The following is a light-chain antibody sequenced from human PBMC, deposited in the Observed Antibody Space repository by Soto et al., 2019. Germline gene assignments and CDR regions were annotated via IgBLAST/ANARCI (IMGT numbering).Light chain of an antibody. J-gene: IGLJ3*02. CDR2: DVS. CDR1: SSDVGAYKY. CDR3: CSYAGSYTGV. V-gene: IGLV2-11*01. Sequence: QSALTQPRSVSGSPGQSLTISCTGTSSDVGAYKYVSWYQQHPGKAPKLMIYDVSKRPSGVPDRFSGSKSGNTASLTISGLQDDDEADYYCCSYAGSYTGVFGGGTKLTVL.